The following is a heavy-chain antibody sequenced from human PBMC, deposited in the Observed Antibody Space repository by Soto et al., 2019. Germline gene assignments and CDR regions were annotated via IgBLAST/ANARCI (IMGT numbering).Heavy chain of an antibody. V-gene: IGHV4-34*01. D-gene: IGHD6-19*01. CDR3: AREREVDPLYSSGWYRGYNWFDP. Sequence: SETLSLTCAVYGGSFSGYYWSWIRQPPGKGLEWIGEINHSGSTNYNPSLKSRVTISVDTSKNQFSLKLSSVTAADTAVYYCAREREVDPLYSSGWYRGYNWFDPWGQGXLVTVSS. CDR1: GGSFSGYY. J-gene: IGHJ5*02. CDR2: INHSGST.